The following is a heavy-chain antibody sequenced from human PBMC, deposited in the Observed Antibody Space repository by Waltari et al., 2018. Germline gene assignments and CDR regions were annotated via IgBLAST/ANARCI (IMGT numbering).Heavy chain of an antibody. CDR1: GYSISSGYY. V-gene: IGHV4-38-2*02. Sequence: QVQLQESGPGLVKPSETLSLTCTVSGYSISSGYYWGWIRQPPGKGLEWIGSIYHSGSTYSNPSLKSRVTISVDTSKNQFSLMLSSVTAADTAVYYCAGVWFGEFFRFDPWGQGTLVTVSS. J-gene: IGHJ5*02. D-gene: IGHD3-10*01. CDR3: AGVWFGEFFRFDP. CDR2: IYHSGST.